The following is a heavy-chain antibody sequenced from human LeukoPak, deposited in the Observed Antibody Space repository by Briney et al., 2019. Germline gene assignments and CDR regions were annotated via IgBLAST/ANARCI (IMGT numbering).Heavy chain of an antibody. Sequence: GGSLRLSCAASGFTFDDYGMSWVRQAPGKGLEWVSGINWNGGSTGYADSVKGRFTISRDNAKNSLYLQMNSLRAEDTALYYCARDVGRTTGGGYYSDYWGQGTLVTVSS. CDR3: ARDVGRTTGGGYYSDY. D-gene: IGHD1-14*01. J-gene: IGHJ4*02. V-gene: IGHV3-20*04. CDR2: INWNGGST. CDR1: GFTFDDYG.